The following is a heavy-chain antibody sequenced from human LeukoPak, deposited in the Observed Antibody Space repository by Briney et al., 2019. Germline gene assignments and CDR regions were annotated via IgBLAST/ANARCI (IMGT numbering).Heavy chain of an antibody. CDR2: IYYSGST. CDR1: GGSISSYY. J-gene: IGHJ6*03. Sequence: SETLSLTCTVSGGSISSYYWSWIRQPPGKGLVWSGYIYYSGSTNYNPSLKSRVTVLVDTSKNQFSLKLSSVTAADTAVYYCARGPTRYYMDVWGKGTTVTVSS. CDR3: ARGPTRYYMDV. V-gene: IGHV4-59*01. D-gene: IGHD2-2*01.